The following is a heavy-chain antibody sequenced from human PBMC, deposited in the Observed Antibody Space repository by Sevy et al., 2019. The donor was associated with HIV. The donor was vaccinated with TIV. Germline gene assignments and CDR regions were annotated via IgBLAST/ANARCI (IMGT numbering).Heavy chain of an antibody. V-gene: IGHV3-23*01. Sequence: GGSLRLSCEASGFTFSKYSMSWVRQAPGKGLEWVSTFSFGCGRINYADSVKGRFTISRDDSKNTLYLQMNSLRAEDTAVYYCAREGCTKPHYYWGQGTLVTVSS. CDR1: GFTFSKYS. CDR2: FSFGCGRI. D-gene: IGHD2-8*01. CDR3: AREGCTKPHYY. J-gene: IGHJ4*02.